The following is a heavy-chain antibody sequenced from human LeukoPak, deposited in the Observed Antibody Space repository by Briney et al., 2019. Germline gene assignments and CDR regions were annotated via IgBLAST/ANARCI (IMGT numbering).Heavy chain of an antibody. J-gene: IGHJ3*02. CDR3: AKDLLQTFFFDSSGYYSDAFGM. CDR1: GFTFSDYY. V-gene: IGHV3-23*01. CDR2: ISGSGDNT. Sequence: GGSLRLSCAASGFTFSDYYMSWIRQAPGKGLEWVSTISGSGDNTYYADSVKGRFTISRDNSKNTPSLHMNTLRAEDTAVYYCAKDLLQTFFFDSSGYYSDAFGMWGQGTMVTVSP. D-gene: IGHD3-22*01.